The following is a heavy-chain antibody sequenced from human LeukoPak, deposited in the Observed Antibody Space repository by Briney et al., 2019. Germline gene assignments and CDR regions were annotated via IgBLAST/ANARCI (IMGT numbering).Heavy chain of an antibody. CDR3: AGEGALQVVDY. CDR2: IYHSGST. V-gene: IGHV4-30-2*01. J-gene: IGHJ4*02. D-gene: IGHD1-26*01. Sequence: SETLSLTCTVSGGSISSGGYYWSWIRQPPGKGLEWIGYIYHSGSTYYNPSLKSRVTISVDRSKNQFSLKLSSVTAADTAVYYCAGEGALQVVDYWGQGTLVTVSS. CDR1: GGSISSGGYY.